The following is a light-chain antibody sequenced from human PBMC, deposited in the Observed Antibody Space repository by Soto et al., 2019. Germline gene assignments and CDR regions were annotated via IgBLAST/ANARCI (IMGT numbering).Light chain of an antibody. V-gene: IGKV1-9*01. Sequence: DIKLTISPSSLSVSVGDRVTITCRASQGITSYLAWYQQKPGKAPKLLIYAASTLQSGVPSRFSGSGSGTEFTLTISSLQPEDFTTYCSQDPRSLLISFCELTRLEIK. J-gene: IGKJ5*01. CDR1: QGITSY. CDR2: AAS. CDR3: QDPRSLLIS.